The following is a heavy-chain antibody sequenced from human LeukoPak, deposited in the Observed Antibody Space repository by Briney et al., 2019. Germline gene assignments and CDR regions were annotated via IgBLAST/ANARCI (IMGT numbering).Heavy chain of an antibody. CDR2: IIPIFGTA. D-gene: IGHD6-13*01. J-gene: IGHJ5*02. Sequence: ASVKVSCKASGGTFSSYAISWVRQAPGQGLEWMGGIIPIFGTANYAQKFQGRVTITADKSTSTAYMELSSLRSEDTAVYYCARSQQDNWFDPWAREPWPPSPQ. V-gene: IGHV1-69*06. CDR1: GGTFSSYA. CDR3: ARSQQDNWFDP.